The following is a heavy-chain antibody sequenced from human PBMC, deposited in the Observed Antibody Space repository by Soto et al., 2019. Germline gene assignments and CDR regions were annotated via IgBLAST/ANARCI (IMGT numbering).Heavy chain of an antibody. CDR2: ISYDGSNK. CDR3: AKEPGIAAFDY. J-gene: IGHJ4*02. D-gene: IGHD6-13*01. V-gene: IGHV3-30*18. Sequence: QVQLVESGGGVVQPGRSPRLSCAASGFTFSSYGMHWVRQAPGKGLEWVAVISYDGSNKYYADSVKGRFTISRDNSKNPLYLQMNSLRAEDTAVYYCAKEPGIAAFDYWGQGTLVTVSS. CDR1: GFTFSSYG.